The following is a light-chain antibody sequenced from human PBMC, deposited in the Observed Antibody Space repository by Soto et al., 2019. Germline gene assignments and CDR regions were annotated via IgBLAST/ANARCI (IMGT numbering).Light chain of an antibody. CDR3: QQSYSTPPT. Sequence: DIQMTQSPSSLSASVGDRVTITCRASQSISSYLNWYQQKPGKAPKLLINAASSLQSGVPLRFSGSGSGTDFTLTISSLQPEDFATYYCQQSYSTPPTFGQGTKVEIK. J-gene: IGKJ1*01. CDR1: QSISSY. CDR2: AAS. V-gene: IGKV1-39*01.